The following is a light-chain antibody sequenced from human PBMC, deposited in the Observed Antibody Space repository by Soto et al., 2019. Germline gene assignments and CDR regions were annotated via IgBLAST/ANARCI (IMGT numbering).Light chain of an antibody. CDR3: QQYNSYSPLT. CDR1: QSVSRT. CDR2: GVS. V-gene: IGKV3-15*01. J-gene: IGKJ4*01. Sequence: EILMTQSPATLSVSPCERATLSCRSSQSVSRTLAWYQQQPGQAPSLLISGVSTSATCVPARFSGSGSGTEFSLIISSLQPDDFATYYCQQYNSYSPLTFGGGTKVDIK.